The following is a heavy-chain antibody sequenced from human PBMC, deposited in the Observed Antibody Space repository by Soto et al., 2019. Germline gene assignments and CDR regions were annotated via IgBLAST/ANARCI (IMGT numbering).Heavy chain of an antibody. CDR2: IKANESEK. D-gene: IGHD3-16*01. CDR3: ARARGVDS. V-gene: IGHV3-7*03. CDR1: GFPFTNHW. J-gene: IGHJ5*01. Sequence: GGSLSLSCAGSGFPFTNHWMNGGRQAPGKGLEWVANIKANESEKYYVDSVKGRFTISRDNAKNSLYLQMNSLRAEDTAVYYCARARGVDSWGQGTLGTVSS.